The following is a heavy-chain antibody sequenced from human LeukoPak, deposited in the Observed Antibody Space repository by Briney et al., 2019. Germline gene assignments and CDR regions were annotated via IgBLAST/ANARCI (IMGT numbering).Heavy chain of an antibody. J-gene: IGHJ4*02. D-gene: IGHD6-19*01. Sequence: SETLSLTCTVSGGSISGYYWNWMRQPPGKGLEWIGRIYTSGSTNYNPSLKSRVTMSVDTSKNQFSLKLSSVTAADTAVYYCARDHAVAGGFDYWGQGTLVTVSS. V-gene: IGHV4-4*07. CDR2: IYTSGST. CDR3: ARDHAVAGGFDY. CDR1: GGSISGYY.